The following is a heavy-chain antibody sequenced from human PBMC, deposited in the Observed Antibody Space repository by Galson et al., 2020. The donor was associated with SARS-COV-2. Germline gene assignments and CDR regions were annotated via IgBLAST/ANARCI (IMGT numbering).Heavy chain of an antibody. D-gene: IGHD1-7*01. CDR1: GFTFSSYS. Sequence: KIGESLKISCAASGFTFSSYSMNWVRQAPGKGLELVSSISSSSSYIYYADSVKGRFTISRDNAKNSLYLQMNSLRAENTAVYYCARDRGITGTTSGDYWGQGTLVTVSS. CDR2: ISSSSSYI. J-gene: IGHJ4*02. CDR3: ARDRGITGTTSGDY. V-gene: IGHV3-21*01.